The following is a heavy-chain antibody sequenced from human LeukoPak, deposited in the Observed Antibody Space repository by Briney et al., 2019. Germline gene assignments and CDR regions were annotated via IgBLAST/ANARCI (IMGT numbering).Heavy chain of an antibody. J-gene: IGHJ6*02. D-gene: IGHD3-10*01. CDR3: ARAPGFGELPYYYYGMDV. CDR2: IYYSGST. Sequence: PSETLSLTCTVSGGSISSYYWSWIRQPPGKGLEWIGYIYYSGSTNYNPSLKSRVTISVGTSKNQFSLKLSSVTAADTAVYYCARAPGFGELPYYYYGMDVWGQGTTVTVSS. V-gene: IGHV4-59*01. CDR1: GGSISSYY.